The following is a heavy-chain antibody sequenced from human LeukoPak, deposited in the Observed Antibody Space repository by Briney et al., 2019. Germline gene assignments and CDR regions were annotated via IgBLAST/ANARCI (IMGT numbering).Heavy chain of an antibody. CDR1: GGSISSSSYY. V-gene: IGHV4-39*01. Sequence: SETLSLTCTVSGGSISSSSYYWGWIRQPPGKGLEWIGSIYYSGSTYYNPSLKSRVTISVDTSKNQFSLKLSSATAADTAVYYCARQQGGRNWFDPWGQGTLVTVSS. CDR2: IYYSGST. D-gene: IGHD2-15*01. J-gene: IGHJ5*02. CDR3: ARQQGGRNWFDP.